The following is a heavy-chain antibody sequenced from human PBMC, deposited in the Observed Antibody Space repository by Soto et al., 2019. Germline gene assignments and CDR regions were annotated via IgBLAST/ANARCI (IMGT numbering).Heavy chain of an antibody. CDR3: ARAGVTPHFFDY. J-gene: IGHJ4*02. CDR2: FESGGSI. V-gene: IGHV3-53*01. Sequence: GGSLRLSCAAYGFSVRTNYMSWVRQAPGKGLDWVSVFESGGSIYYSDSVKGRFIISRDYAKNTVYLQMNSLRVEDTAVYYCARAGVTPHFFDYWGQGTLVTVSS. CDR1: GFSVRTNY. D-gene: IGHD3-3*02.